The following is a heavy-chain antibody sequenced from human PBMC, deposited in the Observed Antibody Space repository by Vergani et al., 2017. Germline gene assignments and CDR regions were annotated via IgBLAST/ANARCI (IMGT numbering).Heavy chain of an antibody. CDR3: ARDPMTMVRGVNRPFDY. D-gene: IGHD3-10*01. Sequence: QVQLVQSGAEVKKPGASVKVSCKASGYTFTSYGISWVRQAPGQGLEWMGWISAYNGNTNYAQKLQGRVTMTTDTSTSTAYMELRSLRSDDTAVYYCARDPMTMVRGVNRPFDYWGQGTLVTVSS. J-gene: IGHJ4*02. CDR1: GYTFTSYG. CDR2: ISAYNGNT. V-gene: IGHV1-18*01.